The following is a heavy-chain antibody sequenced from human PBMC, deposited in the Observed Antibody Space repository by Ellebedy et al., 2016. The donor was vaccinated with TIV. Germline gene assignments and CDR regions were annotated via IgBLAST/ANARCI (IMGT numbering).Heavy chain of an antibody. D-gene: IGHD6-13*01. CDR1: GFTFSSYG. CDR3: ARGTIAAAGTKGAFDI. V-gene: IGHV3-33*01. J-gene: IGHJ3*02. Sequence: PGGSLRLSCAASGFTFSSYGIHWVRQAPGKGLEWVAVIWYDGSNKYYADSVKGRFTISRDNSKNTLYLQMNSLRAEDTAVYYCARGTIAAAGTKGAFDIWGQGTMVTVSS. CDR2: IWYDGSNK.